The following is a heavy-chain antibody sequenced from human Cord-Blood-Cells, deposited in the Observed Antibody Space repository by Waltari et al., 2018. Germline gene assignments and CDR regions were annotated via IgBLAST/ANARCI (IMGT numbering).Heavy chain of an antibody. Sequence: QVQMQESGPGLVKPSATLSLTCTVSGGSISSYYCIWIRTPAGTGMAWMGRSYTSGSTNYNPSLKSRVTMSVDTSNNQFSLKLSSVTAADTAVYYCARDRAYYDFWSGHIDYYYYYMDVWGKGTTVTVSS. V-gene: IGHV4-4*07. CDR2: SYTSGST. D-gene: IGHD3-3*01. CDR3: ARDRAYYDFWSGHIDYYYYYMDV. CDR1: GGSISSYY. J-gene: IGHJ6*03.